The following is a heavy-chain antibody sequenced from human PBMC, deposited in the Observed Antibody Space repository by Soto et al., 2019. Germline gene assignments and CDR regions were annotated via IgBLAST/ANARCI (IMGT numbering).Heavy chain of an antibody. CDR1: GGSISSYY. J-gene: IGHJ5*02. Sequence: PSETLSLTCTVSGGSISSYYWSWIRQPPGKGLEWIGYIYYSGSTNYNPSLKSRVTISVDTSKNQFSLKLSSVTAADTAVYYCARSSIATARFDPWGQGTLVTVSS. D-gene: IGHD6-13*01. CDR2: IYYSGST. CDR3: ARSSIATARFDP. V-gene: IGHV4-59*01.